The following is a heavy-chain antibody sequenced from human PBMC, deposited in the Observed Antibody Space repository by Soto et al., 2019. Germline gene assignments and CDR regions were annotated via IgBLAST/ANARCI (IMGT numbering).Heavy chain of an antibody. Sequence: GGSLRLSCAASGFTFSSYSMNWVRRAPGKGLEWVSSISSSSSYIYYADSVKGRFTISRDNAKNSLYLQMNSLRAEDTAVYYCARVFSGVMDHPFDYWGQGTLVTVSS. V-gene: IGHV3-21*01. CDR1: GFTFSSYS. CDR3: ARVFSGVMDHPFDY. CDR2: ISSSSSYI. D-gene: IGHD3-16*01. J-gene: IGHJ4*02.